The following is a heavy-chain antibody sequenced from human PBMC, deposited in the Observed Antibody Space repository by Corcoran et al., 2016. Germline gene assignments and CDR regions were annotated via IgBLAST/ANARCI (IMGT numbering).Heavy chain of an antibody. CDR1: GGSFSGYY. V-gene: IGHV4-34*01. CDR2: INHSGST. D-gene: IGHD6-19*01. J-gene: IGHJ4*02. Sequence: QVQLQQWGAGLLKPSETLSLTCAVYGGSFSGYYWSWIRQPPGKGLEWIGEINHSGSTNSNPSLKSRVTISVDTSKNQFSLKLSPVTAADTAVYYGARGGTRAVAGTGASKSDDWGQGTRVTGSS. CDR3: ARGGTRAVAGTGASKSDD.